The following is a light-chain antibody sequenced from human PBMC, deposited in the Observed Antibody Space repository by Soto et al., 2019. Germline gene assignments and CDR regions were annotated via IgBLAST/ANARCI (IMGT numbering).Light chain of an antibody. V-gene: IGKV1-27*01. CDR2: AAS. CDR3: HKYNSAPRT. J-gene: IGKJ1*01. Sequence: DIQMTQSPSSLSAYVGDRVTITCRASQGISNYLAWYQQKPGKVPKLLIYAASTLQSGVPSRFSGSGSGTDFTLTISSLQPEDVANYYCHKYNSAPRTFGQGTKVEIK. CDR1: QGISNY.